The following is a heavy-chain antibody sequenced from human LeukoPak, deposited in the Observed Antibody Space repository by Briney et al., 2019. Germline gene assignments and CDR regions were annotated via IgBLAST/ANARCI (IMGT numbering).Heavy chain of an antibody. CDR1: GYTFTSYD. Sequence: ASVKVSCKASGYTFTSYDINWVRQATGQGLEWMGWMNPNSGNTGYAQKFQGRVTMTRNTSMSTAYMELSSLRSEDTAVYYCASGKSNRPILTGYHYNWFDPWGQGTLVTVSS. V-gene: IGHV1-8*01. CDR2: MNPNSGNT. CDR3: ASGKSNRPILTGYHYNWFDP. J-gene: IGHJ5*02. D-gene: IGHD3-9*01.